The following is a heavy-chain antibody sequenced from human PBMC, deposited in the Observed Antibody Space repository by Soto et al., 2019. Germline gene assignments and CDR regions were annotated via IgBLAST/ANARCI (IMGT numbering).Heavy chain of an antibody. D-gene: IGHD4-4*01. Sequence: PGGSLSLSCASSGFTFSSYSMSWVRQAPGKGLEWVSAISGSGGSTYYADSVKGRFTISRDNSKNTLYLQMNSLRAEDTAVYYCARHMTTVTTSYYYYGMDVWGQGTKVTVSS. V-gene: IGHV3-23*01. J-gene: IGHJ6*02. CDR3: ARHMTTVTTSYYYYGMDV. CDR2: ISGSGGST. CDR1: GFTFSSYS.